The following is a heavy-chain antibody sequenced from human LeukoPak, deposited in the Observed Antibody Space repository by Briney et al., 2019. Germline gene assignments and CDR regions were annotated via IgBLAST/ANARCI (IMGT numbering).Heavy chain of an antibody. J-gene: IGHJ4*02. CDR2: IIPIFGTA. D-gene: IGHD3-22*01. Sequence: ASVKVSCKASGGTFSSYAISWVRQAPGQGLEWMGGIIPIFGTAKYAQKFQGRVTITTDESTSTAYMELSSLRSEDTAVYYCARIDYYDSSGYYFDYWGQGTLVTVSS. CDR3: ARIDYYDSSGYYFDY. CDR1: GGTFSSYA. V-gene: IGHV1-69*05.